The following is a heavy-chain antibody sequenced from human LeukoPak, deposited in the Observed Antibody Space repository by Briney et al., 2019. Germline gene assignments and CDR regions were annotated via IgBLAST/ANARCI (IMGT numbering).Heavy chain of an antibody. J-gene: IGHJ5*02. V-gene: IGHV4-59*01. CDR3: ARGVGYASRNWFDP. CDR2: VYYSGTT. CDR1: NGSITSYY. Sequence: SETLSLTCNVSNGSITSYYGAWIRQSPGKGLEWIGYVYYSGTTNYNPSLKSRVTISVDTSKNQFSLKLSSVTTADTVVYYCARGVGYASRNWFDPWGHGILVTVSS. D-gene: IGHD3-10*01.